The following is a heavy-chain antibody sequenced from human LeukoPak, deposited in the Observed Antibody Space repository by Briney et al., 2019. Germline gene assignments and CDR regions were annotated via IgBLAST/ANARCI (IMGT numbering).Heavy chain of an antibody. CDR1: GFTFSSYA. J-gene: IGHJ4*02. D-gene: IGHD6-19*01. Sequence: GGSLRLSCAGSGFTFSSYAMSWVRQAPGKGLEWVSGISGRGGTTYYADSVKGRFTISRDNSKNTLYLQMNSLSAEDTAVYYCARDSSGPLYWGQGTLVTVSS. CDR2: ISGRGGTT. V-gene: IGHV3-23*01. CDR3: ARDSSGPLY.